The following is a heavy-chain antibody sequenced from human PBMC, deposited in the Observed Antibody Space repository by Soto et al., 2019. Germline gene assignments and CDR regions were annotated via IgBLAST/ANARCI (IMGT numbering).Heavy chain of an antibody. D-gene: IGHD1-1*01. CDR3: VIPTSSVRGMGV. CDR1: GFTFSNFW. CDR2: IKGDGSVT. J-gene: IGHJ6*02. V-gene: IGHV3-7*03. Sequence: LRLSCAASGFTFSNFWMSWARQAPGKGLDWVANIKGDGSVTQYVASVEGRFTISRDNAKYSLYLQMNSLRVEDTALYYCVIPTSSVRGMGVWGQGTTVTVSS.